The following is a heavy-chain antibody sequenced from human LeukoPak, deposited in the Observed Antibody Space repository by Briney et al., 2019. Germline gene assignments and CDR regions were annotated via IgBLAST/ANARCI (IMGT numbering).Heavy chain of an antibody. Sequence: ASVKVSCKASGYTFTCYYMHWVRQAPGQGLEWMGWINPNSGGTNYAQKFQGRVTMTRDTSISTAYMELSRLRSDDTAVYYCARDGSGSYSAWFDPWGQGTLVTVSS. V-gene: IGHV1-2*02. J-gene: IGHJ5*02. D-gene: IGHD1-26*01. CDR3: ARDGSGSYSAWFDP. CDR2: INPNSGGT. CDR1: GYTFTCYY.